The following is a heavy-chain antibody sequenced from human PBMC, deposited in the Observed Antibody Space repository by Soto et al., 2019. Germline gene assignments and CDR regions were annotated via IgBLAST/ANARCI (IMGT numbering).Heavy chain of an antibody. J-gene: IGHJ3*02. Sequence: PSETLSLTCAISGYSVSSNSVAWNWIRQSPSRGLEWLGRTYYRSKWYNDYGVTVKGRITINPDTSKNQFSLQLNSVTPEDAAVYYCARGRFNAFGIWGQGTMVTVSS. CDR2: TYYRSKWYN. CDR1: GYSVSSNSVA. CDR3: ARGRFNAFGI. D-gene: IGHD3-3*01. V-gene: IGHV6-1*01.